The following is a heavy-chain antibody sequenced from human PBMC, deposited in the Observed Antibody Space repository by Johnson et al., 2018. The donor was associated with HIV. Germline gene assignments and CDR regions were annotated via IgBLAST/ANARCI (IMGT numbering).Heavy chain of an antibody. V-gene: IGHV3-30*04. D-gene: IGHD5-12*01. CDR3: VRVRGHSGYDIDYDAFDI. J-gene: IGHJ3*02. Sequence: QVQLVESGGGVVQPGRSLRLSCAASGFTFSSYAMHWVRQAPGKGLEWVAVISYDGSNKYYADSVKGRFTISRDNSGNTLYLEMNSLRAEDTAVYYCVRVRGHSGYDIDYDAFDIWGQGTMVTVSS. CDR1: GFTFSSYA. CDR2: ISYDGSNK.